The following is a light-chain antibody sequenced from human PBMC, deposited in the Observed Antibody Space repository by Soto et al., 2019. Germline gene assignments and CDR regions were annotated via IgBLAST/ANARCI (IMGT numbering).Light chain of an antibody. CDR1: TSDVGDYNL. CDR2: DVS. V-gene: IGLV2-14*01. CDR3: SSYTSSNTLYV. Sequence: QSALTQPASVSGSPGQSIAISCTGTTSDVGDYNLVSWYQQHPGKAPKFMIYDVSNRPSGISDRFSASKSGNTASLTISGLQAEDEADYYCSSYTSSNTLYVFGTGTKLTVL. J-gene: IGLJ1*01.